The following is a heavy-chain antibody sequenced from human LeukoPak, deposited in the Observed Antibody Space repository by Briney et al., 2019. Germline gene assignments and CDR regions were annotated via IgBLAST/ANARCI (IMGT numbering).Heavy chain of an antibody. D-gene: IGHD3-9*01. J-gene: IGHJ4*02. V-gene: IGHV3-20*04. CDR3: AREDYNILTGYYFAPGY. CDR2: INWIGGST. Sequence: PGGSLRLSCAASGFTFDDYGMSWVRQAPGKGLEWVSGINWIGGSTGYAGSVKGRFTISRDNAKNSLYLQMNSLRAEDTAVYYCAREDYNILTGYYFAPGYWGQGTLVTVSS. CDR1: GFTFDDYG.